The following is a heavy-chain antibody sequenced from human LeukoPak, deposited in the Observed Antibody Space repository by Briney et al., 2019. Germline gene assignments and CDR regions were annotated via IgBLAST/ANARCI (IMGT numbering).Heavy chain of an antibody. D-gene: IGHD3-22*01. CDR2: IYPGDADT. J-gene: IGHJ3*02. CDR1: GSSFTSYW. V-gene: IGHV5-51*01. CDR3: ARDYYDSSGYPRDAFDI. Sequence: GASLQISCQGSGSSFTSYWIGWVRQLPGKGLEWMGIIYPGDADTRYSPSFQGQVTISADKSISTAYLQWRSLKASDTAMYYCARDYYDSSGYPRDAFDIWGQGTMVSVSS.